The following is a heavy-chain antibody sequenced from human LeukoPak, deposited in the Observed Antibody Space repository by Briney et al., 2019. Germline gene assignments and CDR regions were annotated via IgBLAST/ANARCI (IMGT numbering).Heavy chain of an antibody. CDR2: ISGSGGST. Sequence: AGGSLRLSCAASGFTFSSYAMSWVRQAPGKGLEWVSAISGSGGSTYYADSVKGRFTISRDNSKNTLYLQMNSLRAEDTAVYYCAKVLGVVVVPAAIAGDYWGQGTLVTVSS. D-gene: IGHD2-2*01. J-gene: IGHJ4*02. V-gene: IGHV3-23*01. CDR3: AKVLGVVVVPAAIAGDY. CDR1: GFTFSSYA.